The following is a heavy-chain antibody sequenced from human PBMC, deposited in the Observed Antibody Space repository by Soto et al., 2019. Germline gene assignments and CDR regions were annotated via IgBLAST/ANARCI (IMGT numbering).Heavy chain of an antibody. D-gene: IGHD3-16*01. Sequence: ESGGGLVQPGGSLRLSCADSGITFSSYWMSWVRQAPGKGLEWVANIKQDGSEKYYVDSVKGRFTISRDNAKSSLYLQMNSLRAEDTAVYYCASARGSPSGYWGQGTLVTVSS. J-gene: IGHJ4*02. CDR1: GITFSSYW. CDR3: ASARGSPSGY. V-gene: IGHV3-7*01. CDR2: IKQDGSEK.